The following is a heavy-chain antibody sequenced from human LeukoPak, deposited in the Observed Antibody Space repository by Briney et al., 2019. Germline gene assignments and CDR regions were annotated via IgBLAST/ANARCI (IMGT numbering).Heavy chain of an antibody. Sequence: GGSLRLSCAASGFTFSSYWMSWVRQAPGKGLEWVANIKEDGGEKYSVDSVKGRFTISRDNAKNSLYLQMNSLRAEDTAVYYCARVRLTMIGLGAFDIWGQGTMVTVSS. J-gene: IGHJ3*02. CDR2: IKEDGGEK. CDR3: ARVRLTMIGLGAFDI. CDR1: GFTFSSYW. V-gene: IGHV3-7*01. D-gene: IGHD3-22*01.